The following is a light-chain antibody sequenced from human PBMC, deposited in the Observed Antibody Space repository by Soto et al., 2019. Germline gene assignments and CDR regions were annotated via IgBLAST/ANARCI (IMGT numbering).Light chain of an antibody. V-gene: IGKV1-39*01. Sequence: DIQMSQSPSSLSASVGDRITITCRASQSLGDYLNWYQQKPGMAPKLLIYRTSTVQSGIPSRFSGSGSGTQFTLTISGLRPEDFATYFCQQAQATPYTFGQGTILDIK. CDR1: QSLGDY. CDR3: QQAQATPYT. CDR2: RTS. J-gene: IGKJ2*01.